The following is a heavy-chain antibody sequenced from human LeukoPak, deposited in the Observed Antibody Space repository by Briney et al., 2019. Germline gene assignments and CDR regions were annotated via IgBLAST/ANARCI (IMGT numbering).Heavy chain of an antibody. J-gene: IGHJ4*02. CDR2: VRSKADSYAT. CDR3: TRHMGNAATRFDY. Sequence: PGGSLRLSCAASGFTFSSYSMNWVRQASGKGLEWVGRVRSKADSYATAYAASLKGRFTISRDDSKNTAYLQMNSLKTEDTAVYYCTRHMGNAATRFDYWGQGTLVTVSS. D-gene: IGHD7-27*01. CDR1: GFTFSSYS. V-gene: IGHV3-73*01.